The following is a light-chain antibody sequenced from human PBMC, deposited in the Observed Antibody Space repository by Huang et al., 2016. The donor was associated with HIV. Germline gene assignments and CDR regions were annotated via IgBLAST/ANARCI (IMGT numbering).Light chain of an antibody. CDR1: QSLIHSNGNTY. V-gene: IGKV2-30*02. Sequence: VVLTQSPLYLSVTLGQPASISCRSSQSLIHSNGNTYLNWFQQRPGQAPRRLISQVSRRDSGVPDRFSGSGAGTDFTLKISRVEAEDVGVYYCMQGTHLFTFGGGTRVDIK. CDR2: QVS. J-gene: IGKJ4*01. CDR3: MQGTHLFT.